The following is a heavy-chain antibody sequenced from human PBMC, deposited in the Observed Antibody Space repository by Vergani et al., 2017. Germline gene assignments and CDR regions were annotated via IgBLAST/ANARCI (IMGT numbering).Heavy chain of an antibody. CDR2: VFYGGRT. D-gene: IGHD6-6*01. V-gene: IGHV4-39*01. CDR1: GDSISTSSYA. Sequence: QMQLQESGPGLVKPSETLSLSCTVSGDSISTSSYAWGWIRQPPGKNLEWIGTVFYGGRTSYNPSLKSRVTLSLDTSKKQISLHLTSVTAADTAVYYCARHISVGRPSSMTAFDYWGQGTLVTVSS. CDR3: ARHISVGRPSSMTAFDY. J-gene: IGHJ4*02.